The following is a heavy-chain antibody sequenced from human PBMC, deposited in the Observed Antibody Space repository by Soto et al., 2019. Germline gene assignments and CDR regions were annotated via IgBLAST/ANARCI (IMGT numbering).Heavy chain of an antibody. CDR3: AGERRPYDSSAVYFPGGAFDI. J-gene: IGHJ3*02. Sequence: ASVKVSCKASGGTFSSYAISWVRQAPGQGLEWMGGIIPIFGTANYAQKFQGRVTITADESTSTAYMELSSLRSEDTAVYYCAGERRPYDSSAVYFPGGAFDIWGQGTMVTVSS. CDR1: GGTFSSYA. D-gene: IGHD3-22*01. CDR2: IIPIFGTA. V-gene: IGHV1-69*13.